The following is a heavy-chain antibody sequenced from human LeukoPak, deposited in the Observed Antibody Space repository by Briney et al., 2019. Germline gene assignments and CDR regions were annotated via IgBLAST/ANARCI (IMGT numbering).Heavy chain of an antibody. CDR1: GGSISSGSYY. J-gene: IGHJ4*02. V-gene: IGHV4-61*02. CDR2: IYTSGST. Sequence: KTSETLSLTCTVSGGSISSGSYYWSWIRQPAGKGLEWIGRIYTSGSTNYNPSLKSRVTISVDTSKNQFSLKLSSVTAADTAVYYCARSDGMVRGVIITLGAQDYWGQGTLVTVSS. D-gene: IGHD3-10*01. CDR3: ARSDGMVRGVIITLGAQDY.